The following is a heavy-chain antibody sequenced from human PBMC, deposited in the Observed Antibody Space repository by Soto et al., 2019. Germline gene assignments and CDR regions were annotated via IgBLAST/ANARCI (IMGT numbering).Heavy chain of an antibody. CDR2: IKQDGSEK. D-gene: IGHD2-2*01. Sequence: GGSLRVSCAASGFTFSNYLMNWVGQAPGRGLEWVANIKQDGSEKYFVDSVKGRFTISRDNAKNSLYLQMNSLRAEDTAVYYCARDLGRTAAGYYYYYAMDVWGQGTTVTVSS. CDR3: ARDLGRTAAGYYYYYAMDV. CDR1: GFTFSNYL. V-gene: IGHV3-7*01. J-gene: IGHJ6*02.